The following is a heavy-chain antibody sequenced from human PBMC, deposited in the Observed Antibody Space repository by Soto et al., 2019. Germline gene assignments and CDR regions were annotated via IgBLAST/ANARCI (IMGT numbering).Heavy chain of an antibody. CDR3: ARQHDDYWGGLNWFDP. V-gene: IGHV1-8*01. Sequence: QVQLVQSGAEVKKPGASVKVSCKASGYTFTSHKIHWVRQATGQGLEWMGWMDPDSGKTAYVQKFQGRVTMTRNTSIGTAYMELNSLRSEYPAMYYWARQHDDYWGGLNWFDPGGQETLVNVSS. D-gene: IGHD3-3*01. CDR2: MDPDSGKT. CDR1: GYTFTSHK. J-gene: IGHJ5*02.